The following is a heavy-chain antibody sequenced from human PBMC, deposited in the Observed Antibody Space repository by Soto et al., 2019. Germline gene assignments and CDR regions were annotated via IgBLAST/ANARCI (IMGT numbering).Heavy chain of an antibody. Sequence: GGSLRLSCAASGFTFSSYAMHWVRQAPGKGLEWVAVISYDGSNKYYADSVKGRFTISRDNSKNTLYLQMNSLKTEDTAVYYCTTDPNCGGDCYRYYYYYGMDVWGQGTTVTVSS. CDR1: GFTFSSYA. V-gene: IGHV3-30-3*01. J-gene: IGHJ6*02. D-gene: IGHD2-21*02. CDR3: TTDPNCGGDCYRYYYYYGMDV. CDR2: ISYDGSNK.